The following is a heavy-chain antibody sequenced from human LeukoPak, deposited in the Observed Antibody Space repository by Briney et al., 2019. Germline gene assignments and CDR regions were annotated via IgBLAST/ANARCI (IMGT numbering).Heavy chain of an antibody. D-gene: IGHD6-19*01. J-gene: IGHJ4*02. V-gene: IGHV4-59*01. CDR2: MYYSGGT. CDR1: GGSMRSYY. CDR3: ARDPYSRGFFDH. Sequence: SETLSLTCTVSGGSMRSYYWSWIRQPPGKGLEWMGYMYYSGGTNYNPSLKSRVTISVDTSKNQFSLKLSSVTAADTAVYYCARDPYSRGFFDHWGQGTLVTVSS.